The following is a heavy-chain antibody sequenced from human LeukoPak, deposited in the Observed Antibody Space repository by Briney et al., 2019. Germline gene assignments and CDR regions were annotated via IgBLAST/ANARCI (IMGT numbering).Heavy chain of an antibody. Sequence: PGGSLRLSCAASGFTFSSYAMSWVRQAPGKGLEWVSAISGSGGSTYYADSVKGRFTISRDNSKNSLYLQMHSLRAEDTAVYYCASKWEDGWYFDLWGRGTLVTVSS. CDR3: ASKWEDGWYFDL. D-gene: IGHD1-26*01. J-gene: IGHJ2*01. CDR2: ISGSGGST. CDR1: GFTFSSYA. V-gene: IGHV3-23*01.